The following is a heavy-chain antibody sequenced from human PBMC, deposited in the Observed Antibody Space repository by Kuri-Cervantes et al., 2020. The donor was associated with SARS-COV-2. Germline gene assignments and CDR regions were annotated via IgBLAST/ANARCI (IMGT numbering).Heavy chain of an antibody. D-gene: IGHD3-22*01. CDR2: IYSGGST. Sequence: GGSLRLSCAASGSTFSSSAMSWVRKAPGKGLEWVSVIYSGGSTYYADSVKGRFTISRDNSKNTLYLQMNSLRAEDTAVYYCAIPSESSGAAFDIWGQGTMVTVSS. J-gene: IGHJ3*02. CDR3: AIPSESSGAAFDI. CDR1: GSTFSSSA. V-gene: IGHV3-66*04.